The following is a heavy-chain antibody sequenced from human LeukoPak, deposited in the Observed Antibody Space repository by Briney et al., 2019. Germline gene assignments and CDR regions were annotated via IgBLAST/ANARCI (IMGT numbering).Heavy chain of an antibody. D-gene: IGHD3-3*01. CDR1: GGSISSYY. CDR2: IYTSGST. V-gene: IGHV4-4*07. Sequence: SETLSLTCTVSGGSISSYYWSWIRQPAGKGLEWIGRIYTSGSTNYNPSLKSRVTMSVDTSKNQFSLKLSSVTAADTAVYCCARDHYDFWSGYQWDTFDYWGRGTLVTVSS. CDR3: ARDHYDFWSGYQWDTFDY. J-gene: IGHJ4*02.